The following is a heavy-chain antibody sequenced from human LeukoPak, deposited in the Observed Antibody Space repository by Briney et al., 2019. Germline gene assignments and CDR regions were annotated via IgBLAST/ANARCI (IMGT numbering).Heavy chain of an antibody. CDR2: ISSSSSYI. V-gene: IGHV3-21*01. J-gene: IGHJ4*02. Sequence: PGGSLRLSRAASGFTFSSYSMNWVRQAPGKGLEWVSSISSSSSYIYYADSVKGRFTISRDNAKNSLYLQMSGLRAEDTAVYYCASTYYFDNSGYYPFDYWGQGTLVTVSS. CDR1: GFTFSSYS. D-gene: IGHD3-22*01. CDR3: ASTYYFDNSGYYPFDY.